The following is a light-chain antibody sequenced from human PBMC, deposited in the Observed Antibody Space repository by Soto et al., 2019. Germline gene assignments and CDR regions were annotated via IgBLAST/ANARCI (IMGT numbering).Light chain of an antibody. CDR1: QSISSY. CDR2: GAS. CDR3: QQYGNSPPET. J-gene: IGKJ5*01. Sequence: ESVLTQSPATLSLSPGERATLSCRASQSISSYLAWYQQKPGQAPRLLIYGASSRATGIPDRFSGSGSGTDFTLTISRLEPEDFAVYYCQQYGNSPPETFGQGTRLE. V-gene: IGKV3-20*01.